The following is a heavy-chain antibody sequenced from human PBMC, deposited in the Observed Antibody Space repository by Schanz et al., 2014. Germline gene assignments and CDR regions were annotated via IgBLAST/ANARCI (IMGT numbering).Heavy chain of an antibody. J-gene: IGHJ5*02. D-gene: IGHD4-17*01. V-gene: IGHV1-18*01. Sequence: QVHLVQSGAEVHKPGASVKVSCKASGYTFISYGIKWVRQAPGQGLEWMGWISAYNGHTDYAQKIEGRATTTDEKSTTTTYMDPNSLNSDDTAVHYCASRDYADSVSWGQGTLVTVSS. CDR2: ISAYNGHT. CDR3: ASRDYADSVS. CDR1: GYTFISYG.